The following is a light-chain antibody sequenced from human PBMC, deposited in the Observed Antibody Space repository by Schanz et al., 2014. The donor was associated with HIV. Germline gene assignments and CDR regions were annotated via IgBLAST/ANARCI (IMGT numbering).Light chain of an antibody. J-gene: IGLJ2*01. CDR2: DVT. CDR1: SMAFSSSNF. CDR3: SSQTSGSTLVV. Sequence: QSALTQPTSVSGSPGQSITISCTGASMAFSSSNFVSWYQQHPGEAPRLIIYDVTSRPSGVSARFSGSKSGNTASLTISGLQAEDEADYYCSSQTSGSTLVVFGGGTKLTVL. V-gene: IGLV2-14*03.